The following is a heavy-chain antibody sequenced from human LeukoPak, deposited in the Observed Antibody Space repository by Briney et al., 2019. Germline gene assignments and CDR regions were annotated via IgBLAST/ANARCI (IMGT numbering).Heavy chain of an antibody. V-gene: IGHV3-7*01. CDR1: GFTLTNYA. D-gene: IGHD1-26*01. CDR3: ARDHGDAYYAY. J-gene: IGHJ4*02. Sequence: PGTSLRLSCAASGFTLTNYAMHWVRQTPGKGLEWVANINEDGSAKYYVGSVRGRFTISRDNAKNSLYLHMNSLRAEDTAVYYCARDHGDAYYAYWGQGILVTVSS. CDR2: INEDGSAK.